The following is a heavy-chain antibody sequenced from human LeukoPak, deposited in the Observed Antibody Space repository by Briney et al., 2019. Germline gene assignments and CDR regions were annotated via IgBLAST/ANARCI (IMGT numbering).Heavy chain of an antibody. CDR2: IYHSGST. J-gene: IGHJ6*03. CDR1: GYSISSGYY. V-gene: IGHV4-38-2*02. CDR3: ARDPGMGVMGYYYYYYMDV. Sequence: SETLSLTCAVSGYSISSGYYWGWIRQPPGKGLEWIGSIYHSGSTYYNPSLKSRVTISVDTSKNQFSLKLSSVTAADTAVYYCARDPGMGVMGYYYYYYMDVWGKGTTVTVSS. D-gene: IGHD3-16*01.